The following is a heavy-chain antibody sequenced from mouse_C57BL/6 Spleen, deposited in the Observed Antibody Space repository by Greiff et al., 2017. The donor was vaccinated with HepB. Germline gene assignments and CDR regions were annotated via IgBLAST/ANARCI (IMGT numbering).Heavy chain of an antibody. CDR2: IYPGDGDT. V-gene: IGHV1-82*01. CDR3: ARGGTVVATDAMDY. Sequence: VQLQQSGPELVKPGASVKISCKASGYAFSSSWMNWVKQRPGKGLEWIGRIYPGDGDTNYNGKFKGKATLTADKSSSTAYMQLSSLTSEDSAVYFCARGGTVVATDAMDYWGQGTSVTVSS. J-gene: IGHJ4*01. CDR1: GYAFSSSW. D-gene: IGHD1-1*01.